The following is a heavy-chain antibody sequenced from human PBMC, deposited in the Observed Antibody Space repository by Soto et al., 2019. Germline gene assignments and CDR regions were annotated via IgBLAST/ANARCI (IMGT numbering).Heavy chain of an antibody. V-gene: IGHV4-59*01. D-gene: IGHD3-3*01. CDR1: GGSISSYY. CDR3: AGSGYYYYYGMDV. Sequence: SETLSLTCTVSGGSISSYYWSWIRQPPGKGLEWIGYIYYSGSTNYNPSLKSQVTISVDTSKNQFSLKLSSVTAADTAVYYCAGSGYYYYYGMDVWGQGTTVTVSS. CDR2: IYYSGST. J-gene: IGHJ6*02.